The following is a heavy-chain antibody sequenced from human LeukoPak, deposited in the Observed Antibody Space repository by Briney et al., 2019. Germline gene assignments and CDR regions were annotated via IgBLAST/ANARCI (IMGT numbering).Heavy chain of an antibody. CDR3: ARSPAAGTLDY. CDR1: GFTFSDYY. Sequence: GRSLRLSCAVSGFTFSDYYMSWIRQAPGKGLEWLSFISFSGTYTNYADSVKGRFIISRDNAKNSLYLLMNSLGGEDTAVYYCARSPAAGTLDYWGQGTVVTVSS. V-gene: IGHV3-11*06. J-gene: IGHJ4*01. CDR2: ISFSGTYT. D-gene: IGHD6-13*01.